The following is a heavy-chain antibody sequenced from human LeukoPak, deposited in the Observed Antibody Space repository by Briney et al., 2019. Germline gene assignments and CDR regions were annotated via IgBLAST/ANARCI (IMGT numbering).Heavy chain of an antibody. J-gene: IGHJ4*02. D-gene: IGHD2-15*01. CDR1: GFTFSDYA. V-gene: IGHV3-30*18. CDR3: AKDPNTYCSGGSCPNGY. Sequence: GGSLRLFCVVSGFTFSDYAMSWVRQAPGKGLEWVAVISYDGSNKYYADSVKGRFTISRDNSKNTLYLQMNSLRAEDTAVYYCAKDPNTYCSGGSCPNGYWGQGTLVTVSS. CDR2: ISYDGSNK.